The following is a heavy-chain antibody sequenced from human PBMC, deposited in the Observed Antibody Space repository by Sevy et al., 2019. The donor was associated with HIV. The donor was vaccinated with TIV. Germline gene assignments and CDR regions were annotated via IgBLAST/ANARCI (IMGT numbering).Heavy chain of an antibody. Sequence: SDTLSLSCTVSGDSITSRIDSWGWVRQPPGKRLEWIGTINYNGRTYYDPSLRRRVTMSVDTSKNKFSLRLNSVTAADTAVYYCARHAMITVTTAHFDYWGQGTLVTVSS. J-gene: IGHJ4*02. CDR3: ARHAMITVTTAHFDY. V-gene: IGHV4-39*01. D-gene: IGHD4-17*01. CDR2: INYNGRT. CDR1: GDSITSRIDS.